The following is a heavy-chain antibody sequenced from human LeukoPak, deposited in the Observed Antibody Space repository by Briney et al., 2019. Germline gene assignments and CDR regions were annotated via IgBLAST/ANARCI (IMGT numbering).Heavy chain of an antibody. CDR1: GFTFSDYY. CDR2: ISSSGSTI. CDR3: AGEVYSGYALGY. D-gene: IGHD5-12*01. V-gene: IGHV3-11*01. J-gene: IGHJ4*02. Sequence: PGGSLRLSCAASGFTFSDYYMSWIRQAPGKGLEWVSYISSSGSTIYYADSVKGRFTISRDNAKNSLYLQMNSLRAEGTAVYYCAGEVYSGYALGYWGQGTLVTVSS.